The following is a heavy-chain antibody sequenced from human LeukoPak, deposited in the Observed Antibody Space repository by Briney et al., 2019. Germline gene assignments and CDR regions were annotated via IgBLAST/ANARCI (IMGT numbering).Heavy chain of an antibody. CDR1: GFTFSNAW. Sequence: GGSLRLSCAASGFTFSNAWMSWVRQAPGKGLEWVGRIKSKTDGGTTDYAAPVKGRFTISRDDSKNTLYLQMNSLKTEDTAVYYCTTREVDYDSSGYYIPDYWGQGTLVTVSS. J-gene: IGHJ4*02. CDR2: IKSKTDGGTT. D-gene: IGHD3-22*01. CDR3: TTREVDYDSSGYYIPDY. V-gene: IGHV3-15*01.